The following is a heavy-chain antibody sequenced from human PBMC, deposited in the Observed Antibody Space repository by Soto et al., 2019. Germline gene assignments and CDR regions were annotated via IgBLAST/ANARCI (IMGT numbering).Heavy chain of an antibody. V-gene: IGHV1-69*13. CDR3: ARPDEGGYSSNHHYYYGMDV. Sequence: SVKVSCKASGGTFRSYSISWVRQAPGQGLEWMGGIIPIFDITNYAQKFQGRVTITADESTSTAYMELSSLGSDDTAVYYCARPDEGGYSSNHHYYYGMDVWGQGTTVTVSS. D-gene: IGHD3-22*01. CDR1: GGTFRSYS. CDR2: IIPIFDIT. J-gene: IGHJ6*02.